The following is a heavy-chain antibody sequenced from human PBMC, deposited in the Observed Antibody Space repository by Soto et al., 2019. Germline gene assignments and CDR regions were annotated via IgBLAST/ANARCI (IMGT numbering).Heavy chain of an antibody. CDR1: GGSFCGYY. CDR3: AKERFPSFFDY. J-gene: IGHJ4*01. CDR2: INHSGST. Sequence: SQTLSLTCAVYGGSFCGYYWSWIRQPPGKGLEWIGEINHSGSTNYNPSLKSRVTISVDTSKNQFSLKLSSVTAADPVVYYCAKERFPSFFDYWGHGTLVTVSS. D-gene: IGHD3-10*01. V-gene: IGHV4-34*01.